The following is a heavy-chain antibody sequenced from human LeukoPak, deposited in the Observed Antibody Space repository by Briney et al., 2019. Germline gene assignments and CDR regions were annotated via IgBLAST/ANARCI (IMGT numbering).Heavy chain of an antibody. J-gene: IGHJ4*02. CDR3: ARGDDSGYYDYFDY. CDR2: LSGTGGST. D-gene: IGHD3-22*01. V-gene: IGHV3-23*01. Sequence: GGSLRLSCAASGFTFSSYAMSWVRQAPGKGLEWVSSLSGTGGSTYYADSVKGRFTTSRDFSKNTVFLHMNSLRAEDTAMYYCARGDDSGYYDYFDYWGQGALVTVSS. CDR1: GFTFSSYA.